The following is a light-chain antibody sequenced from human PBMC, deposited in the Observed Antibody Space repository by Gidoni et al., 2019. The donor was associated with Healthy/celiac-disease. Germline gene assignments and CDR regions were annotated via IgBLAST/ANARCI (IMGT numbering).Light chain of an antibody. Sequence: EIVLTQPPATLSLSPGERATLSCRASQSVSSYLAWYQQKPGQAPRLLIYYASNRATGIPARFSGSGSGTDFTLTISSLEPEDFAVYYCQQRSNWPPITFGQGTRLEIK. J-gene: IGKJ5*01. V-gene: IGKV3-11*01. CDR3: QQRSNWPPIT. CDR1: QSVSSY. CDR2: YAS.